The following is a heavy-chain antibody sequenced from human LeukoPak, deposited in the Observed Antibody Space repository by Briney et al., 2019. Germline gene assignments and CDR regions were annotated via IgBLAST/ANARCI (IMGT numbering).Heavy chain of an antibody. Sequence: GTSLRLSCAASGFTFSSYAIHWVRQAPGKGLEWVAVISFDGTDAFYADSVKGRFTISRDNSKNTLYLQMNSLRAEDTAVYYCARDGQVWFGEIYFGYWGQGTMVTVSS. CDR3: ARDGQVWFGEIYFGY. J-gene: IGHJ4*02. CDR1: GFTFSSYA. D-gene: IGHD3-10*01. V-gene: IGHV3-30*04. CDR2: ISFDGTDA.